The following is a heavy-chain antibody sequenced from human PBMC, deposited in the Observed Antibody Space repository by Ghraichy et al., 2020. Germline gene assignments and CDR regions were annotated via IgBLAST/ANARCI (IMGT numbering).Heavy chain of an antibody. CDR3: ARSGYCSGGSCPAYYYYGMDV. D-gene: IGHD2-15*01. Sequence: GGSLILSCAASGFTVSSNYMSWVRQAPGKGLEWVSVIYSCGSTYYADSVKGRFTISRDNSKNTLYLQMNSLRAEDTAVYYCARSGYCSGGSCPAYYYYGMDVWGQGTTVTVSS. V-gene: IGHV3-66*03. CDR1: GFTVSSNY. CDR2: IYSCGST. J-gene: IGHJ6*02.